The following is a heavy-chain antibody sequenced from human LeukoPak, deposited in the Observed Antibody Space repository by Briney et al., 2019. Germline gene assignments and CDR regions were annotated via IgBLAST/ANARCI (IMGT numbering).Heavy chain of an antibody. J-gene: IGHJ4*02. CDR1: GFTFSSYS. CDR2: ISSSSSYI. V-gene: IGHV3-21*01. CDR3: AKGQSGSYYSFDY. D-gene: IGHD1-26*01. Sequence: SGGSLRLSCAASGFTFSSYSMNWVRQAPGKGLEWVSSISSSSSYIYYADSVKGRFTISRDNAKNSLYLQMNSLRAEDTAVYYCAKGQSGSYYSFDYWGQGTLVTVSS.